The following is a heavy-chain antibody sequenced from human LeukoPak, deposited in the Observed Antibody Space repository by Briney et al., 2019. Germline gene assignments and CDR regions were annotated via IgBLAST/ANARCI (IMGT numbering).Heavy chain of an antibody. D-gene: IGHD4-23*01. CDR2: INSDGSST. J-gene: IGHJ4*02. CDR3: ARARGNPPRNFDY. V-gene: IGHV3-74*01. Sequence: GGSLRLSCAPSGFTSSSSWMHWSRQPPGKGLGWFSRINSDGSSTSYADSVKGRFTISRDNAKNTLYLQMNSLRAEDTAVYYCARARGNPPRNFDYWGQGTLVTVSS. CDR1: GFTSSSSW.